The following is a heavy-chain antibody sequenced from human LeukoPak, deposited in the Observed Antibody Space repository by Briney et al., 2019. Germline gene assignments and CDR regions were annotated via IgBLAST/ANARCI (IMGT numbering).Heavy chain of an antibody. CDR3: ARGRVSSSTWHSTYYYYFYMDV. J-gene: IGHJ6*03. D-gene: IGHD4-11*01. CDR2: ISYSGNT. CDR1: GGSINSHY. V-gene: IGHV4-59*11. Sequence: PSETLSLTCTVSGGSINSHYWSWVRQPPGKGLVWIGYISYSGNTNYNPSLKSRVTISMHTSKNQLSLKLNSVTAADTAVYFCARGRVSSSTWHSTYYYYFYMDVWGKGTTVTVSS.